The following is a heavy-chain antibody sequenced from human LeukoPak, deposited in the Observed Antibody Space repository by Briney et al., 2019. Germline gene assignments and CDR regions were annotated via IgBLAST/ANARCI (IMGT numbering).Heavy chain of an antibody. CDR2: ISGSGGST. D-gene: IGHD6-19*01. CDR1: GFTFSSYA. V-gene: IGHV3-23*01. Sequence: GGSLRLSCAASGFTFSSYAMSWVRQAPGKGLEWVSAISGSGGSTYYADSVKGRFTISRDNSKNTLYLQMNSLRAEDTAVYYCAKAPYSSDWYDYFDYWGQGTLVTVSS. CDR3: AKAPYSSDWYDYFDY. J-gene: IGHJ4*02.